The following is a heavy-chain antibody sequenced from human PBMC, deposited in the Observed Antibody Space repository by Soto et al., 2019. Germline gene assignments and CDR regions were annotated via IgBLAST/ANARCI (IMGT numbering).Heavy chain of an antibody. D-gene: IGHD3-22*01. CDR2: INPSGGST. J-gene: IGHJ4*02. CDR3: ARVQAYYYDSSGYYPFDY. Sequence: QVQLVQSGAEVKKPGASVKVSCKASGYTFTSYYMHWVRQAPGQGLEWMGIINPSGGSTSYAQKFQGRVTMTRDTSTSTVYMELSSLRSEDTAVYYCARVQAYYYDSSGYYPFDYWGQGTLVTVSS. CDR1: GYTFTSYY. V-gene: IGHV1-46*01.